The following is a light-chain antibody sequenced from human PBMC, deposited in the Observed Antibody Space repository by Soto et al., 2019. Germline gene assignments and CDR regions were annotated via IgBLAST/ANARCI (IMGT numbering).Light chain of an antibody. Sequence: EIVLTQSPGTLSLSTGESATLSCRASQSVSSSYLAWYQQKPGQAPRLLLYGASSRATGIPDRFSGSGSGTAFTLTISRLEPEDFAVYYCQQYGSAPFTFGGGTKVELK. CDR3: QQYGSAPFT. CDR1: QSVSSSY. CDR2: GAS. V-gene: IGKV3-20*01. J-gene: IGKJ4*01.